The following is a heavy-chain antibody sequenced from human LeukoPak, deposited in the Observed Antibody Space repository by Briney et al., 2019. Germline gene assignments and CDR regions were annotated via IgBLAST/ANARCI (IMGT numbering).Heavy chain of an antibody. J-gene: IGHJ4*02. Sequence: GGSLRLSCAASGFTFSSNSMNWVRQAPGKGLEWVSSICSSSRYTFYADSLKGRFAISRDNAKNSMYLQMNSLRAEDTAVYYCTRSAVSNSWPYYFDYWGQGTLVTVSS. CDR3: TRSAVSNSWPYYFDY. V-gene: IGHV3-21*01. CDR2: ICSSSRYT. CDR1: GFTFSSNS. D-gene: IGHD6-6*01.